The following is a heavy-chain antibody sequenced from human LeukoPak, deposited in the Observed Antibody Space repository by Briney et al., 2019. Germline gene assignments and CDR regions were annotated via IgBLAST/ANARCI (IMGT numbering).Heavy chain of an antibody. CDR1: GFTFSSYA. V-gene: IGHV3-23*01. Sequence: GGSLRLSCAASGFTFSSYAMSWVRQAPGKGLEWVSAISGSGGSTYYADSVKGRFTISRDNSKNALYLQMNSLRAEDTAVYYCAKGDHYYDSSGFDYWGQGTLVTVSS. CDR2: ISGSGGST. D-gene: IGHD3-22*01. CDR3: AKGDHYYDSSGFDY. J-gene: IGHJ4*02.